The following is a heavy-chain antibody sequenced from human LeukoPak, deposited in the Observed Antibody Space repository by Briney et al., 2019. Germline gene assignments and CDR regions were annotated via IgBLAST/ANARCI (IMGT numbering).Heavy chain of an antibody. Sequence: PSETLSLTCTVSGGSISSYYWSWIRQPPGKGLEWIGYIYYSGSTNYNPSLKSRVTISVDTSKNQLSLKLSSVTAADTAVYYCARDGGPYYSGSGSYYSTNWLEPWGQGPLVSVFS. CDR2: IYYSGST. J-gene: IGHJ5*02. D-gene: IGHD3-10*01. V-gene: IGHV4-59*01. CDR1: GGSISSYY. CDR3: ARDGGPYYSGSGSYYSTNWLEP.